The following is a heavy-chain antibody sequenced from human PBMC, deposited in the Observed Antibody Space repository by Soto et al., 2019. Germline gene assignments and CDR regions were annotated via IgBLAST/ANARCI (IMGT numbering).Heavy chain of an antibody. CDR2: ISSSGSTI. CDR1: GFTFSDYY. Sequence: NPGGSLRLSCAASGFTFSDYYMSWIRQAPGKGLEWVSYISSSGSTIYYADSVKGRFTISRDNAKNSLYLQMNSLRAEDTAVYYCARAIRSSSSWFDPWGQGTLVTVSS. V-gene: IGHV3-11*01. J-gene: IGHJ5*02. D-gene: IGHD6-6*01. CDR3: ARAIRSSSSWFDP.